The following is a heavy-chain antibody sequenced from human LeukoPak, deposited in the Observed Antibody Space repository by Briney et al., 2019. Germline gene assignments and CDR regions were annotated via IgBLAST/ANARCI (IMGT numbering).Heavy chain of an antibody. V-gene: IGHV1-18*01. CDR3: GRPDGRGWDALDY. Sequence: ASVKVSCKTSGYTFTSYGISWVRQAPGQGLEWMGWISTYNANTNYAQKLQGRVTMTTDTSTSTAYMELRSLRSDDTAVYYCGRPDGRGWDALDYWGQGTLVTVSS. D-gene: IGHD6-19*01. CDR1: GYTFTSYG. J-gene: IGHJ4*02. CDR2: ISTYNANT.